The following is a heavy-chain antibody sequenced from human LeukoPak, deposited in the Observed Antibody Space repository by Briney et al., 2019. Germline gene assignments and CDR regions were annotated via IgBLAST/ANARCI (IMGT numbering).Heavy chain of an antibody. J-gene: IGHJ4*02. CDR3: ANGPYQLLQTSLYYFDY. CDR2: IKQDGSEQ. V-gene: IGHV3-7*01. CDR1: GFTFRNYW. D-gene: IGHD2-2*01. Sequence: GGSLRLSCAASGFTFRNYWMSWVRQAPGKGLEWVANIKQDGSEQYYVDSEKGRFTISRDNAKNSLYLQMNSLRAEDTAVYYCANGPYQLLQTSLYYFDYWAREPRSPSPQ.